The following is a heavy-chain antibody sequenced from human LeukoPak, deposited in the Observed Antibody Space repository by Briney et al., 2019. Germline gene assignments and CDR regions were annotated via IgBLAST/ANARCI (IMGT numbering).Heavy chain of an antibody. CDR2: ISSSSSTI. D-gene: IGHD3-22*01. V-gene: IGHV3-48*01. J-gene: IGHJ3*02. CDR3: ARGYNDSSGYYDAFDI. CDR1: GFTFSSYS. Sequence: GGSLRLSCPASGFTFSSYSMNWVRQAPGKGLEWVSYISSSSSTIYYADSVKGRLTISRDNAKNSLYLQMNSLRAEDTAVYYCARGYNDSSGYYDAFDIWGQGTMVTVSS.